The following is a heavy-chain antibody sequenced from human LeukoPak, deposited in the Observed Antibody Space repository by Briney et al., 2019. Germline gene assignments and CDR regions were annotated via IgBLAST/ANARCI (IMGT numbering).Heavy chain of an antibody. Sequence: SETLSLTCTVSGGSISSGGYYWSWIRQHPGKGLEWIGYIYYSGSTYYNPSLKSRVTISVDTSKNQFSLKLSSVTAADTAVYYRATWIQLWSRFDYWGQGTLVTVSS. CDR1: GGSISSGGYY. CDR3: ATWIQLWSRFDY. V-gene: IGHV4-31*03. CDR2: IYYSGST. D-gene: IGHD5-18*01. J-gene: IGHJ4*02.